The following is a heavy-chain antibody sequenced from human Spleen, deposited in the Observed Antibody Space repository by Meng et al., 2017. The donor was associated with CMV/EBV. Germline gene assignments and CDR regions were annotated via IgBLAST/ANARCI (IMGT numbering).Heavy chain of an antibody. J-gene: IGHJ4*02. CDR2: IYSGGRSA. D-gene: IGHD4-17*01. CDR1: VFTFSSNA. CDR3: ARFGDSDPWPN. V-gene: IGHV3-23*03. Sequence: LSCAASVFTFSSNAMSWVRQAPGKGLEWVSVIYSGGRSANFLDSERGRITISRDDSKNTLYLQMNSLRAEDTAVYYCARFGDSDPWPNWGQGTLVTVSS.